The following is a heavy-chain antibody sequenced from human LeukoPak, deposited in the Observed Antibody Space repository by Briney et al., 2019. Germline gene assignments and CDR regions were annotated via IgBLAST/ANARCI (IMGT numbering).Heavy chain of an antibody. J-gene: IGHJ4*02. Sequence: GASVKVSCKASGYTFTSYAMHWVRQAPGQRLEWMGWINAGNGNTKYSQEFQGRVTITRDTSTSTAYMELRSLRSDDTAVYYCARESRSSSLDYWGQGTLVTVSS. V-gene: IGHV1-3*01. CDR3: ARESRSSSLDY. CDR1: GYTFTSYA. CDR2: INAGNGNT.